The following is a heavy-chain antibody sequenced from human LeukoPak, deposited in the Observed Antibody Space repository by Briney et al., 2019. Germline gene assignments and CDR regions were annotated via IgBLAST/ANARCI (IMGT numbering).Heavy chain of an antibody. CDR3: ASLSVDSSGYYADEGPDAFDI. CDR2: IWNDGSNK. CDR1: GFTFSSYG. D-gene: IGHD3-22*01. V-gene: IGHV3-33*01. Sequence: GGSLRLSCAASGFTFSSYGMHWVRQAPGKGLEWVAVIWNDGSNKYYADSVKGRFTISRDNSKNTLYLQMNSLIAEDTAVYYCASLSVDSSGYYADEGPDAFDIWGQGTMVTVSS. J-gene: IGHJ3*02.